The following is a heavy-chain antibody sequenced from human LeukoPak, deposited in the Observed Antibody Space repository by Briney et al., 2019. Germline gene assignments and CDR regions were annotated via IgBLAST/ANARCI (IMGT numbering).Heavy chain of an antibody. CDR3: ARGYQRPDY. D-gene: IGHD2-2*01. J-gene: IGHJ4*02. CDR2: ISSSNNI. Sequence: GGSLRLSCAASGFTFSTYTMNRVRQAPGKGLEWVSSISSSNNINYADSVKGRFTISRDNAMNSVHLQMNSLRVEDTAVYYCARGYQRPDYWGQGTLITVSS. V-gene: IGHV3-21*01. CDR1: GFTFSTYT.